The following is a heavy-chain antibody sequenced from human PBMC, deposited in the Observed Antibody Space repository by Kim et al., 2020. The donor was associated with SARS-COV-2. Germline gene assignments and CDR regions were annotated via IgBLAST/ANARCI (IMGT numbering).Heavy chain of an antibody. CDR3: ARHLRTEDSSGYYYDYYGMDV. Sequence: SETLSLTCTVSGGSISSSSYYWGWIRQPPGKGLEWIGSIYYSGSTYYNPSLKSRVTISVDTSKNQFSLKLSSVTAADTAVDYCARHLRTEDSSGYYYDYYGMDVWGQGTPVTVSS. V-gene: IGHV4-39*01. D-gene: IGHD3-22*01. J-gene: IGHJ6*02. CDR1: GGSISSSSYY. CDR2: IYYSGST.